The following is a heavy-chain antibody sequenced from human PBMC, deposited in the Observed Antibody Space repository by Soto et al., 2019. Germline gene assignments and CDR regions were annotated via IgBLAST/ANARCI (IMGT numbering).Heavy chain of an antibody. V-gene: IGHV3-11*01. CDR2: ISSSGSSI. CDR3: ARVRFGEWGYAMDV. D-gene: IGHD3-10*01. J-gene: IGHJ6*02. Sequence: QVQLVESGRGLVKPGGSLRLSCAASGLTFSDCYMNWIRQAPGKGLEWVSYISSSGSSINYAGSVKGRFTISRDNAKNSLYLQMNSLRAEDTAMYYCARVRFGEWGYAMDVWGQGTTVTVSS. CDR1: GLTFSDCY.